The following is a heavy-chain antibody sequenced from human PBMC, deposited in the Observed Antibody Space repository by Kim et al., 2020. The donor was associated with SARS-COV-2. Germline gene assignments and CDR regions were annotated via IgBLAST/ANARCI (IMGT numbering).Heavy chain of an antibody. J-gene: IGHJ3*02. V-gene: IGHV3-23*01. CDR2: ISASGGST. Sequence: GGSLRLSCAASGFTFSSYAMSWVRQAPGKGLEWVSAISASGGSTYYADSVKGRFTISRDNSKNTLYLQMNSLRAEDTAIFYCAKMLTFSSTNHDDASDIWGQGTMVTVSS. CDR1: GFTFSSYA. CDR3: AKMLTFSSTNHDDASDI. D-gene: IGHD2-2*01.